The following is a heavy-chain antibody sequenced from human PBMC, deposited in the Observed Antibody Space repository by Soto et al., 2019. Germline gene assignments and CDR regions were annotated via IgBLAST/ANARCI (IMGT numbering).Heavy chain of an antibody. V-gene: IGHV3-48*01. Sequence: PGGSLRLSCAASGFTFSSYSMNWVRQAPGKGLEWVSYISSSSSTIYYADSVKGRFTISRDNAKNSLYLQMNSLRAEDTAVYYCAGDRDWNYVFYFDYWGQGTLVTVSS. CDR3: AGDRDWNYVFYFDY. CDR1: GFTFSSYS. J-gene: IGHJ4*02. D-gene: IGHD1-7*01. CDR2: ISSSSSTI.